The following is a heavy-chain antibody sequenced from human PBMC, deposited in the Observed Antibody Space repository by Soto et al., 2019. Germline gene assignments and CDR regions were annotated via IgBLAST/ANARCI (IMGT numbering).Heavy chain of an antibody. J-gene: IGHJ6*02. Sequence: QVQLVQSGAEVKKPGSSVKVSCKASGGTFSSYAISWVRQAPGQGLEWMGGIIPISGTANYAQKCQGRVTITADESTSTAYMELSSLRSEDTAVYYCARSQGSSTSLEIYYYYYYGMDVWGQRTTVTVSS. CDR1: GGTFSSYA. D-gene: IGHD2-2*01. V-gene: IGHV1-69*01. CDR2: IIPISGTA. CDR3: ARSQGSSTSLEIYYYYYYGMDV.